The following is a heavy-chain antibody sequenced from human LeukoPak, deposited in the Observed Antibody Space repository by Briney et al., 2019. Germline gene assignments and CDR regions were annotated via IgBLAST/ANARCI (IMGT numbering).Heavy chain of an antibody. CDR1: GGSFSGYY. D-gene: IGHD3-10*01. V-gene: IGHV4-34*01. CDR3: ARVPGAGSYYRSRFDY. J-gene: IGHJ4*02. CDR2: INHSGST. Sequence: SETLSLTCAVYGGSFSGYYWSWIRQPPGKGLEWIGEINHSGSTNYNPSLKSRVTISVDTSKNQFSLKLSSVTAADTAVYYCARVPGAGSYYRSRFDYWGQGTLVTVSS.